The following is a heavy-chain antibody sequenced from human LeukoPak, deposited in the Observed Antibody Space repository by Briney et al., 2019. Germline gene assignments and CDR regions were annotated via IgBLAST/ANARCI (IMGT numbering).Heavy chain of an antibody. V-gene: IGHV3-48*03. D-gene: IGHD4-17*01. J-gene: IGHJ4*02. CDR1: GFTFSSYE. CDR2: ISSSGSTI. CDR3: ARSEDYGDYAY. Sequence: GGSLRLSCAASGFTFSSYEMNWVRQAPGKGLEWVSYISSSGSTIYYADSVKGRFTISRDNAKNSLYLQMNSLRAEDTVVYYCARSEDYGDYAYWGQGTLVTVSS.